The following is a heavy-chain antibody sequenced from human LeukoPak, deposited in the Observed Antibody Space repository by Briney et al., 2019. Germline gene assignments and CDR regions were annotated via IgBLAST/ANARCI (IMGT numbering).Heavy chain of an antibody. J-gene: IGHJ4*02. CDR3: ARDRGTNGINDRGYFDY. CDR1: GFTFSSYG. D-gene: IGHD1-1*01. CDR2: IWYDGSNK. V-gene: IGHV3-33*01. Sequence: PGRSLRLSCAASGFTFSSYGMHWVRQAPGKGLEWVAIIWYDGSNKYYVDSVKGRFTISRDNSKNTLYLQMNSLRADDTAVYYCARDRGTNGINDRGYFDYWGQGTLVTVSS.